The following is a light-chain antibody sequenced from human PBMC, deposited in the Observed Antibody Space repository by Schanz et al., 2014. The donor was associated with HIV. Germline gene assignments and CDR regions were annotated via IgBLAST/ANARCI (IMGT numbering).Light chain of an antibody. CDR1: QSVSNNY. Sequence: EIVLTQSPGTLSLSPGERATLSCRASQSVSNNYLAWYQQKHGQAPRLLMYDASSRATGIPDRFSGSGSGTEFTLTISNLQSEDFAVYYCQQYDTWPPYTFAQGTKLDI. CDR2: DAS. V-gene: IGKV3-20*01. CDR3: QQYDTWPPYT. J-gene: IGKJ2*01.